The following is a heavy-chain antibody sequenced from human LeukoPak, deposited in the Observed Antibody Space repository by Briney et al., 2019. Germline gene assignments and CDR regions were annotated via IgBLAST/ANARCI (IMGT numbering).Heavy chain of an antibody. V-gene: IGHV4-59*01. D-gene: IGHD5-24*01. CDR3: VGQHGYKFDP. J-gene: IGHJ5*02. CDR2: IYYSGST. Sequence: SETLSLTCTVSGGSISSYYWSWIRQPPGKGLEWIGYIYYSGSTNYNPSPKSRVTISVDTSKNQLSLKLSSVTAADTAVYYCVGQHGYKFDPWGRGTLVTVSS. CDR1: GGSISSYY.